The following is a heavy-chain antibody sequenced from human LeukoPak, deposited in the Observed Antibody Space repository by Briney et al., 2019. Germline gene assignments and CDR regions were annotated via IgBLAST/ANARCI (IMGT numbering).Heavy chain of an antibody. CDR3: AKGQFGEFDY. CDR1: GFTFGDYA. J-gene: IGHJ4*02. D-gene: IGHD3-10*01. Sequence: PGGSLRLSCAASGFTFGDYAMNWVRQAPGKGLEWVSGISWNSGSIGYADSVKGRFTISRDNAKNSLYLQMNSLRAEDTALYYCAKGQFGEFDYWGQGTLVTVSS. V-gene: IGHV3-9*01. CDR2: ISWNSGSI.